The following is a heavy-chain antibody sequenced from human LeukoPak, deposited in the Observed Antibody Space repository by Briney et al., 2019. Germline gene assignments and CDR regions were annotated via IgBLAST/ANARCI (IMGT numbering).Heavy chain of an antibody. V-gene: IGHV3-30-3*01. CDR2: ISYDGSNK. D-gene: IGHD3-10*01. J-gene: IGHJ4*02. CDR3: ARDGLLWFGELLADFDY. CDR1: GFTFSSYA. Sequence: GGSLRLSCAASGFTFSSYAMHWVRQAPGKGLEWVAVISYDGSNKYYADSVKGRFTISRDNSKNTLYLQMNSLRAEDTAVYYCARDGLLWFGELLADFDYWGQGTLVTVSS.